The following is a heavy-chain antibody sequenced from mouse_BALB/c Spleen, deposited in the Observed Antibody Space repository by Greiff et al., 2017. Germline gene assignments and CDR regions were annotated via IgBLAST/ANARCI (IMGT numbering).Heavy chain of an antibody. CDR2: ISSGSSTI. J-gene: IGHJ2*01. CDR3: ARVSYYRYDRVPYFDY. CDR1: GFTFSSFG. V-gene: IGHV5-17*02. Sequence: DVMLVESGGGLVQPGGSRKLSCAASGFTFSSFGMHWVRQAPEKGLEWVAYISSGSSTIYYADTVKGRFTISRDNPKNTLFLHMTSLRSEDTAMYYCARVSYYRYDRVPYFDYWGQGTTLTVSS. D-gene: IGHD2-14*01.